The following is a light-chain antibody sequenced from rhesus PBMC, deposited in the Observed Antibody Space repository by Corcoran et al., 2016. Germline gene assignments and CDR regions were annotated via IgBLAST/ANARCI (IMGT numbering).Light chain of an antibody. CDR2: YAS. Sequence: DIQMTQSPSSLSASVGDTVTITCRASQGISNYLAWYQQTPGKAPKPLIYYASKLESGVQSRFSGSVSGTYFTLTISSLQPEDFAIYYCQQHNSYPRTFGQGTKVEIK. CDR1: QGISNY. V-gene: IGKV1S14*01. CDR3: QQHNSYPRT. J-gene: IGKJ1*01.